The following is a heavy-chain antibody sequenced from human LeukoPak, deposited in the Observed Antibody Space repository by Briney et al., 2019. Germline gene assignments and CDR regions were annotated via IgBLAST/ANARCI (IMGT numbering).Heavy chain of an antibody. J-gene: IGHJ4*02. CDR1: GGSISSYY. V-gene: IGHV4-59*01. CDR2: IYYSGST. D-gene: IGHD3-22*01. CDR3: ARGLGYYDSSLGN. Sequence: SETLSLTCTVSGGSISSYYWSWIRQPPGKGLEWIGYIYYSGSTNYNPSLKNRVTISVDTSKNQFSLKLTSVTAADTAVYYCARGLGYYDSSLGNWGQGTLVTVSS.